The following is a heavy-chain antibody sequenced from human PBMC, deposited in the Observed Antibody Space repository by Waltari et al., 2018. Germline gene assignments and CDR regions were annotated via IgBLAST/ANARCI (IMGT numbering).Heavy chain of an antibody. CDR3: ARHMPYYDSIYYFDY. CDR1: GCSISSSSFF. Sequence: QLQLQESGPGLVKPSETLSLTCSVSGCSISSSSFFWGWIRQPPGKGLEWIGSLYYTGNTYYNPSLKSRVTISADTSKNQFSLKLSSVTAADTAVYYCARHMPYYDSIYYFDYWGQGTLVTVSS. J-gene: IGHJ4*02. CDR2: LYYTGNT. D-gene: IGHD3-3*01. V-gene: IGHV4-39*01.